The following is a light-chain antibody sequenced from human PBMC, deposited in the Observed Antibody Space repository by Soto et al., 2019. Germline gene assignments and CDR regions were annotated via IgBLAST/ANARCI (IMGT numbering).Light chain of an antibody. J-gene: IGKJ1*01. CDR2: DAS. CDR3: QQYNSYSGM. Sequence: DIQMTHSPSTLSASVGDRVTVTCRASQTIGSWLAWYQQKPGRAPKLLIFDASSLESGVPSRFSGNGSGTEFTLTISGLQPDDFASYYCQQYNSYSGMFGQGTKVDI. V-gene: IGKV1-5*01. CDR1: QTIGSW.